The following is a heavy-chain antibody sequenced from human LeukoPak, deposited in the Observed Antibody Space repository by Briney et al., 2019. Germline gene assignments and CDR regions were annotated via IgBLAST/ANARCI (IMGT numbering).Heavy chain of an antibody. Sequence: PGGSLRLSCAASGFTFSSYAMHWVRQAPGKGLEWVAVISYDGSIEDYADSVKGRFTISRDNSKNTLYLQVHSLRAEDTAVYYCARVGSSYCTTTSCRTFDYWGQGTLVTVSS. CDR3: ARVGSSYCTTTSCRTFDY. D-gene: IGHD2-2*01. CDR1: GFTFSSYA. V-gene: IGHV3-30-3*01. J-gene: IGHJ4*02. CDR2: ISYDGSIE.